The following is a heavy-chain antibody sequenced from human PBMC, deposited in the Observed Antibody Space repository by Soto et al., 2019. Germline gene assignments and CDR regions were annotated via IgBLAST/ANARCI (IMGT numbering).Heavy chain of an antibody. CDR3: ARDGGVKRYFDWASYGMDV. D-gene: IGHD3-9*01. CDR1: GITFSGYA. J-gene: IGHJ6*02. Sequence: VQLVESGGGVVQPGRSLRLSCAASGITFSGYAMHWVRQAPGKGLEWVALISYDGSNKYYADSVKGRFTISRDTSKNTLYLQMNSLRAEDTAVYYCARDGGVKRYFDWASYGMDVWGQGTTVTVSS. V-gene: IGHV3-30-3*01. CDR2: ISYDGSNK.